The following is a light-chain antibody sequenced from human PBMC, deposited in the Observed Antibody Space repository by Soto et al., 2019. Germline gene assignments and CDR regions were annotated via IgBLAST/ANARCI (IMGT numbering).Light chain of an antibody. V-gene: IGKV3-20*01. CDR3: QQYGSSPPYT. Sequence: ETVLTQSPGTLSLSPGERATLSCRASQSVSSSYLAWYQQKPGQAPRLLIYGASSGATGIPDRFSGSGSGTDFTLTISRLEPEDFAVYYCQQYGSSPPYTFGQGTKLEIK. CDR1: QSVSSSY. CDR2: GAS. J-gene: IGKJ2*01.